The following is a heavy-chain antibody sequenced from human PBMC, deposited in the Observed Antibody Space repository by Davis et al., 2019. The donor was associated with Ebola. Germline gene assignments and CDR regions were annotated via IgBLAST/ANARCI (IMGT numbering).Heavy chain of an antibody. CDR3: AREAIAAAIFSPDYYYGMDV. CDR2: INHSGST. J-gene: IGHJ6*02. V-gene: IGHV4-34*01. D-gene: IGHD6-13*01. CDR1: GGSFSGYY. Sequence: PSETLSLTCAVYGGSFSGYYWSWIRQLPGKGLEWIGEINHSGSTNYNPSLKSRVTISVDTSKNQFSLKLSSVTAADTAVYYCAREAIAAAIFSPDYYYGMDVWGQGTTVTVSS.